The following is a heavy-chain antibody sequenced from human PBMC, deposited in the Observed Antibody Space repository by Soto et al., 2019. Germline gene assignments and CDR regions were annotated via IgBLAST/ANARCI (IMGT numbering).Heavy chain of an antibody. CDR2: MNPGSEA. Sequence: GGSLRLSCGGSGFTVNNWMSWVRQAPGKGLEWVAHMNPGSEAYYVDSVKGRFTISKDNSRNSLQLQMNSLRAEDTALYYCVVWAANTYWGQGTLVTVSS. V-gene: IGHV3-7*01. CDR1: GFTVNNW. CDR3: VVWAANTY. D-gene: IGHD1-26*01. J-gene: IGHJ4*02.